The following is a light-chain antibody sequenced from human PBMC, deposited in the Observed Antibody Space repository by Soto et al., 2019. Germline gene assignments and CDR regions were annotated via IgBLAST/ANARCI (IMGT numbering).Light chain of an antibody. J-gene: IGLJ2*01. V-gene: IGLV1-47*02. CDR1: SSNIETND. CDR3: ATCDDSLSGVV. Sequence: QSVLTQPPSASGTPGQRVTISCSGSSSNIETNDIFWHQQLPGSAPKLLIYRNDPRPSGVPDRFSASKSGTSASLAISGLRSEDEAEYFCATCDDSLSGVVFGGGTKVTVL. CDR2: RND.